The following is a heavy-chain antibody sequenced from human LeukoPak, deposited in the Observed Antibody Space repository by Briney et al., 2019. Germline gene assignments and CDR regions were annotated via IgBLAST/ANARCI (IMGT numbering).Heavy chain of an antibody. CDR3: ARLFGSSYSY. CDR2: ISSSSNTI. V-gene: IGHV3-21*01. J-gene: IGHJ4*02. CDR1: GFTFSSYY. Sequence: GGSLRLSCAASGFTFSSYYMNWVRQAPGKGLEWVSSISSSSNTIYYADSVKGRFTISRDNAKNSLSLQMNSLRAEDTAVYYCARLFGSSYSYWGQGTLVTVSS. D-gene: IGHD2-15*01.